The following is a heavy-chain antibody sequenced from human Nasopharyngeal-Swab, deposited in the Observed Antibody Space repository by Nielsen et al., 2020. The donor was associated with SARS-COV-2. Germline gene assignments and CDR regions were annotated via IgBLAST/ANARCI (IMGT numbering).Heavy chain of an antibody. CDR3: ARGRYYGDYDY. V-gene: IGHV4-34*01. CDR2: INHIGST. CDR1: GGSFTTYS. D-gene: IGHD4-17*01. Sequence: SETLSLTCAVYGGSFTTYSWIWIRQPPGKGLEWIGEINHIGSTNYNTYNPSLNSRVTISLATSKNQFSLNLTSVTAADTAIYFCARGRYYGDYDYWGQGALVTVSS. J-gene: IGHJ4*02.